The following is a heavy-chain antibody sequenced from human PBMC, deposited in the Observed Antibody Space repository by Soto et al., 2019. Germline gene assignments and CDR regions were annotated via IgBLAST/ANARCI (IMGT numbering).Heavy chain of an antibody. CDR3: AXGPIYYYDSSGYYGPIDY. D-gene: IGHD3-22*01. CDR2: IYYSGST. J-gene: IGHJ4*02. Sequence: PSEPLSLTCTVSGDAIYIGGYYWTRIRQHPGKGLEWIGYIYYSGSTYYNPSLKSRVTISVDTSKNQFSLKLSSVTAADTAVYYCAXGPIYYYDSSGYYGPIDYWGQGTLVTVSA. CDR1: GDAIYIGGYY. V-gene: IGHV4-31*03.